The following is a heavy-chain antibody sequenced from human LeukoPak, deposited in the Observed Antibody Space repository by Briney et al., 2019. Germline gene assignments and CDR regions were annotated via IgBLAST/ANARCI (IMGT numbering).Heavy chain of an antibody. J-gene: IGHJ4*02. Sequence: GSLRLSCTASGFTFGDYAMSWFRQAPGKGLEWVGFIRSKAYGGTTEYAVSVKGRFTISRDDSKSIAYLQMNSLKTEDTAVYYCNRDHCSGGGCYPGYWGQGTLVTVSS. CDR1: GFTFGDYA. D-gene: IGHD2-15*01. CDR3: NRDHCSGGGCYPGY. V-gene: IGHV3-49*03. CDR2: IRSKAYGGTT.